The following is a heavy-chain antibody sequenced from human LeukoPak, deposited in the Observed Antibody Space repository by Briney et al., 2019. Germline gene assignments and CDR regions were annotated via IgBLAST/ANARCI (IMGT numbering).Heavy chain of an antibody. CDR1: GGTFSSYA. V-gene: IGHV1-69*05. Sequence: SVKVSCKASGGTFSSYAISWVRQAPGQGLEWMGRIIPIFGTANYAQKFQGRVTITTDESTSTAYTELSSLRSEDTAVYYCARSITMVRELNPWGQGTLVTVSS. CDR3: ARSITMVRELNP. CDR2: IIPIFGTA. J-gene: IGHJ5*02. D-gene: IGHD3-10*01.